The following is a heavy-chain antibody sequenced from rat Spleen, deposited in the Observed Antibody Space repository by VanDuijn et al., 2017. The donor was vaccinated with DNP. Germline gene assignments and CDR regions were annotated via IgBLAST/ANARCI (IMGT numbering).Heavy chain of an antibody. V-gene: IGHV2S12*01. CDR3: TREREHNNNPFYFDC. D-gene: IGHD1-10*01. Sequence: QVQLKESGPGLVQPSQTLSLTCTVSGFSLTTNGVSWVRQPPGKGLEWIAAISSGGKTYYNSALKSRLSISRDTSKSQVFLRRNSLQTEETAIYFCTREREHNNNPFYFDCWGQGVMVTVSS. J-gene: IGHJ2*01. CDR2: ISSGGKT. CDR1: GFSLTTNG.